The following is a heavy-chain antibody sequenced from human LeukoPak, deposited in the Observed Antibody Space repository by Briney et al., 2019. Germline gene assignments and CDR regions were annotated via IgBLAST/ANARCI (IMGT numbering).Heavy chain of an antibody. Sequence: GGSLRLSCAASGFTFSSYWMHWVRQAPGKGLVWVSRINNEGSDTIYADSVKGRFTISRDNAKNTLYLQINSLGAEDTAVYYCARGGGGNFGYWGQGTLVTVSS. D-gene: IGHD1-1*01. CDR2: INNEGSDT. V-gene: IGHV3-74*01. CDR3: ARGGGGNFGY. CDR1: GFTFSSYW. J-gene: IGHJ4*02.